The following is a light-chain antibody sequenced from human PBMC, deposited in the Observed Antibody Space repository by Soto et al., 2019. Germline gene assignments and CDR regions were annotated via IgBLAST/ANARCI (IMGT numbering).Light chain of an antibody. CDR1: SSNIGRNT. J-gene: IGLJ1*01. Sequence: QLVLTQPPSASGTPGQRVTFSCSGSSSNIGRNTVDWYQQLPGTAPKLLIYNVNQRPSGVPDRFSGSKSGTSASLAISGLQSEDEADYYWAAWDDSLNGYVFGTGTKLTVL. V-gene: IGLV1-44*01. CDR3: AAWDDSLNGYV. CDR2: NVN.